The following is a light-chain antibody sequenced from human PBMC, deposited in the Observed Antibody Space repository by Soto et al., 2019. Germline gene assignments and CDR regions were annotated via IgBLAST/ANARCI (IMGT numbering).Light chain of an antibody. CDR2: GNS. J-gene: IGLJ3*02. CDR1: SSNIGAGYE. CDR3: QSYDSSLSGWV. Sequence: QAVLTQPPSVXXXXXXXXXISCTGSSSNIGAGYEAHWYQQLPGTAPKLLIYGNSNRPSGVPDRFSGSKSGTSASLAITGLQAEDEADYYCQSYDSSLSGWVFGGGTKVTVL. V-gene: IGLV1-40*01.